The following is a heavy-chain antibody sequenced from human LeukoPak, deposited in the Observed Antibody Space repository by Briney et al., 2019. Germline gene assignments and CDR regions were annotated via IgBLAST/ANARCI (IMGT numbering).Heavy chain of an antibody. CDR2: ISSSSSYI. Sequence: GGSLRLSCAASGFTFSSYSMNWVRQAPGKGLEWVSSISSSSSYIYYADSVKGRFTISRDNAKNSLYLQMNSLRAEDTAVYYCARESSGYYLTNAFDIWGQGTMVTVSS. CDR1: GFTFSSYS. J-gene: IGHJ3*02. CDR3: ARESSGYYLTNAFDI. V-gene: IGHV3-21*01. D-gene: IGHD3-22*01.